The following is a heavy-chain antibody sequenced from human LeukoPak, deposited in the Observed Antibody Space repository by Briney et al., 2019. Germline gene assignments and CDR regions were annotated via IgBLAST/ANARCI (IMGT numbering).Heavy chain of an antibody. V-gene: IGHV4-39*07. Sequence: PSETLSLTCTVSGGSISSSSYYWGWIRQPPGKGLEWIGSIYYSGSTYYNPSLKSRVTISVDTSKNQFSLKLSSVTAADTAVYYCARGTWIDYDSSGYFPHFDYWGQGTLVTVSS. CDR1: GGSISSSSYY. J-gene: IGHJ4*02. CDR2: IYYSGST. D-gene: IGHD3-22*01. CDR3: ARGTWIDYDSSGYFPHFDY.